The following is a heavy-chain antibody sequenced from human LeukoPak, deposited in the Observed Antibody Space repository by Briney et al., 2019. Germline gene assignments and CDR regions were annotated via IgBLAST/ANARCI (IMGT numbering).Heavy chain of an antibody. J-gene: IGHJ5*02. V-gene: IGHV1-2*02. D-gene: IGHD2-2*02. CDR2: INPNSGGT. CDR1: GYTFTGYY. Sequence: ASVKVSCKASGYTFTGYYMHWVRQAPGQGLEWMGWINPNSGGTNYAQKLQGRVTMTRDTSISTAYMELSSLRSEDTAVYYCARVIVVVPAAIILDPWGQGTLVTVPS. CDR3: ARVIVVVPAAIILDP.